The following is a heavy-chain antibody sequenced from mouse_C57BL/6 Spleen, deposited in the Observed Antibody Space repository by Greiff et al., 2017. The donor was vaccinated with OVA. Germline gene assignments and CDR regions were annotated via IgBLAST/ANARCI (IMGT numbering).Heavy chain of an antibody. D-gene: IGHD2-4*01. CDR1: GYAFTNYL. J-gene: IGHJ4*01. CDR2: INPGSAGT. Sequence: QVQLQQSGAELVRPGTSVKVSCKASGYAFTNYLIEWVKQRPGQGLEWIGVINPGSAGTNYNEKFKGKATLTADKSSSTAYMQLSSLTSEDSAVYFCARLSTMITKAMDYWGQGTSVTVSS. V-gene: IGHV1-54*01. CDR3: ARLSTMITKAMDY.